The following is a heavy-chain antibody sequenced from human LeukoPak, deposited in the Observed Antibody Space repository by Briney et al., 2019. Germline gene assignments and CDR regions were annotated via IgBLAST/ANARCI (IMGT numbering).Heavy chain of an antibody. J-gene: IGHJ4*02. D-gene: IGHD3-22*01. Sequence: GGSLRLSCAASGFTFSDYYMSWIRQAPGKGLEWVSYISSSGSTIYYADSAKGRFTISRDNAKNSLYLQMNSLRAEDTAVYYCARGLTYYYDSSGYYSLRYWGQGTLVTVSS. CDR3: ARGLTYYYDSSGYYSLRY. CDR2: ISSSGSTI. CDR1: GFTFSDYY. V-gene: IGHV3-11*01.